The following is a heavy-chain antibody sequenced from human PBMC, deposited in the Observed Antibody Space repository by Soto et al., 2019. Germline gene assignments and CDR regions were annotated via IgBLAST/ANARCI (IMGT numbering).Heavy chain of an antibody. CDR2: LWYDGSNK. J-gene: IGHJ4*02. V-gene: IGHV3-33*01. Sequence: QVQLVESGGGVVQPGRYLRLSCAASGFTFSSYGMHWVRQAPGKGLEWVAVLWYDGSNKYYADSVKGRFTISRDNSKNTLYLQMNSLRAEDTAVYYCARGALLGYDSSGYLSYWGQGTLVTVSS. CDR3: ARGALLGYDSSGYLSY. D-gene: IGHD3-22*01. CDR1: GFTFSSYG.